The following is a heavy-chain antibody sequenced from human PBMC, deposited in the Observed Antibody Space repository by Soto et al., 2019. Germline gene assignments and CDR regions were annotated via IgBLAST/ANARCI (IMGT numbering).Heavy chain of an antibody. J-gene: IGHJ6*03. CDR1: GYTFTSYG. V-gene: IGHV1-18*01. CDR2: ISAYNGNT. Sequence: QVQLVQSGAEVKKPGASVKVSCKASGYTFTSYGISWVRQAPGQGLDWQGWISAYNGNTNYAQKIQGRDTMTTDTATTTAYMELRSLRSDDTAVYYCARSVSPTIFGWVRYFYYYYMDVWGKGTTVTVSS. CDR3: ARSVSPTIFGWVRYFYYYYMDV. D-gene: IGHD3-3*01.